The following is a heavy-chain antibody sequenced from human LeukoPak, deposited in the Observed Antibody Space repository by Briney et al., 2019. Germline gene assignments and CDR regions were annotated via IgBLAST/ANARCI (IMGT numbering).Heavy chain of an antibody. D-gene: IGHD3-10*01. CDR1: GGSISCYY. CDR2: IYTSGST. J-gene: IGHJ5*02. V-gene: IGHV4-4*09. Sequence: PSETLSLTCTVSGGSISCYYWSWIRQPPGKGLEWIRYIYTSGSTNYNPSLKSRVTTSVDTSKNHFSRRLSPVTAAATAYYYWWRHGSGTSLALYPWGQGTLVTVSS. CDR3: WRHGSGTSLALYP.